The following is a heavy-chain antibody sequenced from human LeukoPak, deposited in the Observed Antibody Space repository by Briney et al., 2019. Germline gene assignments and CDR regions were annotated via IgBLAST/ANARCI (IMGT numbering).Heavy chain of an antibody. D-gene: IGHD5-18*01. Sequence: ASVKVSCKASGYTSTGYYMHWVRQAPGQGLEWMGWINPNSGGTNYAQKFQGRVTITADKSTSTAYMELSSLRSEDTAVYYCAGSYSYGIQNLFDYWGQGTLVTVSS. CDR2: INPNSGGT. J-gene: IGHJ4*02. V-gene: IGHV1-2*02. CDR3: AGSYSYGIQNLFDY. CDR1: GYTSTGYY.